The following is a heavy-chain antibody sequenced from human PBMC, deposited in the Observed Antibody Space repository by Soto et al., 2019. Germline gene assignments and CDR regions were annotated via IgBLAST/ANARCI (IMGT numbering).Heavy chain of an antibody. V-gene: IGHV1-18*04. CDR1: GYTFTSYG. D-gene: IGHD5-12*01. CDR3: ARDWADIVATNGLGDY. J-gene: IGHJ4*02. CDR2: ISAYNGNT. Sequence: GASVKVSCKASGYTFTSYGISCVRQAPLQGLEWMGWISAYNGNTNYAQKLQGRVTMTTDTSTSTAYMELRSLRSDDTAVYYCARDWADIVATNGLGDYWGQGTLVTVSS.